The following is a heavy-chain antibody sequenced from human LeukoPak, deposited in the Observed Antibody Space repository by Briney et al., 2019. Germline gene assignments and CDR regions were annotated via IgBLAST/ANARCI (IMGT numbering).Heavy chain of an antibody. CDR2: ISYDGSNK. Sequence: GRSLRLSCAASGFTFSNYAIHWVRQAPGKGLEWVAVISYDGSNKYYADSVKGRFTISRDNAKNSLYLQMNSLRAEDTAVYYCAREAGRTAGLELVLNYYYYMDVWGKGTTVTVSS. CDR1: GFTFSNYA. D-gene: IGHD6-6*01. CDR3: AREAGRTAGLELVLNYYYYMDV. V-gene: IGHV3-30-3*01. J-gene: IGHJ6*03.